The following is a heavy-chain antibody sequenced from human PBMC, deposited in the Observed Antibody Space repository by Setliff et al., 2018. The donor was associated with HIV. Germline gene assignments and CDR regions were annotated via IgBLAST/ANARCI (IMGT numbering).Heavy chain of an antibody. Sequence: SETLSLTCTVSGGSIITSSHFWGWVRQPPGKGLEWIATVYDSGSPSYNPSLKSRLSVSVDTSNNKFSLKLTSVTAADTALYFCARYQLLWLAFDSWGQGTLVTVSS. CDR2: VYDSGSP. V-gene: IGHV4-39*01. J-gene: IGHJ4*02. D-gene: IGHD2-2*01. CDR3: ARYQLLWLAFDS. CDR1: GGSIITSSHF.